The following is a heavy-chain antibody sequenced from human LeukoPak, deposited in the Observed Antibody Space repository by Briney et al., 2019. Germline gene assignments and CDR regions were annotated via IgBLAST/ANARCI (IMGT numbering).Heavy chain of an antibody. CDR3: AREYPNCGGDCYFDY. V-gene: IGHV4-59*01. J-gene: IGHJ4*02. CDR2: IYYSGST. D-gene: IGHD2-21*02. Sequence: SETLSLTCTVSGYSISSLYWSWIRQPPGKGLEWIGYIYYSGSTNYNPSLKSRVTISVDTSKNQFSLKLSSVTAADTAVYYCAREYPNCGGDCYFDYWGQGTLVTVSS. CDR1: GYSISSLY.